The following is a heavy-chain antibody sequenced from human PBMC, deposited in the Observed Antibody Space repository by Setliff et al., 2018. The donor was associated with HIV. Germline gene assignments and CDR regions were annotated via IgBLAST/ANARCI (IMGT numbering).Heavy chain of an antibody. V-gene: IGHV4-39*01. CDR3: ARGDGYINY. Sequence: SETLSLTCNVSGASIRSSDYNWGWPRQPPGKGLQWIGDISYSGTTYYNPSLKSRVMLSVDTSKNQFSLKLNSMAAADTAVYYCARGDGYINYWGQGALVTVSS. CDR2: ISYSGTT. CDR1: GASIRSSDYN. D-gene: IGHD6-25*01. J-gene: IGHJ4*02.